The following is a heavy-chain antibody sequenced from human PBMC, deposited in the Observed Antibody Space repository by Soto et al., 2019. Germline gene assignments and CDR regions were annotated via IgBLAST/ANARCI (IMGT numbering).Heavy chain of an antibody. J-gene: IGHJ6*02. V-gene: IGHV3-13*04. CDR1: GFTFSSYD. CDR3: ARDRRLAVAKSYYGMDV. Sequence: PGGSLRLSCAASGFTFSSYDMHWVRQATGKGLEWVSAIGTAGDTYYPGSVKGRFTISRENAKNSLYLQMNSLRAGDTAVYYCARDRRLAVAKSYYGMDVWGQGTTVTVSS. CDR2: IGTAGDT. D-gene: IGHD6-19*01.